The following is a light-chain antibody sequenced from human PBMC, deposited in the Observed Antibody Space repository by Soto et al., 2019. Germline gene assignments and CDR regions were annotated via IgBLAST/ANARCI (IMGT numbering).Light chain of an antibody. CDR1: QSVSSGC. CDR2: AAS. V-gene: IGKV3-20*01. Sequence: EIVLTQSPGTLSLSPGERATLSCRASQSVSSGCLAWYQQKPGQAPRLLIYAASSRATGVPDRFSGSGSGTDFTLTVSRLEPEDFALYYCQEYGSSRAFGQGTKVDIK. CDR3: QEYGSSRA. J-gene: IGKJ1*01.